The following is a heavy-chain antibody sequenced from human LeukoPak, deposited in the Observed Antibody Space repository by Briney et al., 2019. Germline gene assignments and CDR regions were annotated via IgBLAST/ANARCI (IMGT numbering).Heavy chain of an antibody. D-gene: IGHD6-19*01. Sequence: GGSLRLSCAASGFTFSNYAMSWVRQAPGKGLEWVSAFSGSGGSTYYADSVKGRFTISRDNSKNTLSLQMNSLRAEDAAVYYCARAAVPAAPLDYWGQGTLVTVSS. CDR2: FSGSGGST. CDR1: GFTFSNYA. CDR3: ARAAVPAAPLDY. J-gene: IGHJ4*02. V-gene: IGHV3-23*01.